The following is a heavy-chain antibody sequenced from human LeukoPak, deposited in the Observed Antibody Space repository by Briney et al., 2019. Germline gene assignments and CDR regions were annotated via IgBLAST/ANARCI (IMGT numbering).Heavy chain of an antibody. CDR3: AIEVTGGLELFNWFDP. CDR2: IDWSGEKT. V-gene: IGHV3-20*04. D-gene: IGHD1-7*01. J-gene: IGHJ5*02. CDR1: GFMFDDYG. Sequence: GGSLRLSCEASGFMFDDYGLSWVRQVPGTGLEWVSGIDWSGEKTYYSDSVKGRFTISRDNAQKSLYLQMNSLKVEDSALYYCAIEVTGGLELFNWFDPWGQGTLVIASS.